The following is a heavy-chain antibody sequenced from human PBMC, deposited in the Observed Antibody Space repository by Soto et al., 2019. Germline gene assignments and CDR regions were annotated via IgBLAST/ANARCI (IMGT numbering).Heavy chain of an antibody. V-gene: IGHV3-30-3*01. J-gene: IGHJ4*02. Sequence: QVQLVESGGGVVQPGRSLRLSCEASGFTFSSYAMHWVRQAPGKGLEWVAVISYDGSNKYYADSVKGRFTISRDNSKNTLYLQMNSLRAEDTAVYYCARGNYYDSSGYYYSPRLFDYWGQGTLVTVSS. CDR3: ARGNYYDSSGYYYSPRLFDY. D-gene: IGHD3-22*01. CDR2: ISYDGSNK. CDR1: GFTFSSYA.